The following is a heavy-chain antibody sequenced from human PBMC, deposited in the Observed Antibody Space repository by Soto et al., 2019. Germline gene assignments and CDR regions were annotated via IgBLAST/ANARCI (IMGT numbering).Heavy chain of an antibody. V-gene: IGHV3-23*01. CDR3: SLRGRYYFDY. CDR2: FGATGGT. J-gene: IGHJ4*02. CDR1: GFTFSNYA. Sequence: GGSLRLSCTASGFTFSNYAMGWVRQAPGKGLEWVSTFGATGGTYYADSVKGRFTISRDTSRNTLFLQMNSLRAEDTALYYCSLRGRYYFDYWGQGTLVTVSS.